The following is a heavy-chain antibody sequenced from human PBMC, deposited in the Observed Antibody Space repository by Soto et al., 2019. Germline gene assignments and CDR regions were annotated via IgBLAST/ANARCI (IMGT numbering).Heavy chain of an antibody. V-gene: IGHV3-23*01. D-gene: IGHD2-15*01. CDR1: GFTFSNYA. Sequence: PGGSLRLSCAASGFTFSNYAMTWVRQAPGKGLEWVSGVTRGGSAYYADSVKGRFTISRDNSKNTVFLQMNSLRAEDTAIYYCAKDDCSICNGPACNFDMDVWGQGTTVTVSS. CDR3: AKDDCSICNGPACNFDMDV. J-gene: IGHJ6*02. CDR2: VTRGGSA.